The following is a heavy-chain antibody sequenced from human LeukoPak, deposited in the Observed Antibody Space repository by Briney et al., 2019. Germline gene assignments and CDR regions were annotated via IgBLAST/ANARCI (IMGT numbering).Heavy chain of an antibody. D-gene: IGHD5-18*01. CDR1: GFTFSSYA. Sequence: GGSLRLSCAASGFTFSSYAMHWVRQAPGKGLEWVAVISYDGSNKYYADSVKGRFTISRDNSKNTLYLQMNSLRAEDTAVYYCAQLWSPSFDYWGQGTLVTVSS. V-gene: IGHV3-30*04. CDR2: ISYDGSNK. CDR3: AQLWSPSFDY. J-gene: IGHJ4*02.